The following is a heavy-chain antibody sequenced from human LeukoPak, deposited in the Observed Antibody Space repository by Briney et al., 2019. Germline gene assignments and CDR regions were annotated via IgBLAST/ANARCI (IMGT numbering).Heavy chain of an antibody. V-gene: IGHV4-61*01. D-gene: IGHD6-19*01. CDR3: ACGYSSGWFDFDY. J-gene: IGHJ4*02. Sequence: SETLSLTCTVSGGSVSSGSYYWSWIRQPPGKGLEWIGYIYYRGSTNYNPSLKSRVTISVDTSKNQFSLKLSSVTAADTAVYYCACGYSSGWFDFDYWGQGTLVTVSS. CDR2: IYYRGST. CDR1: GGSVSSGSYY.